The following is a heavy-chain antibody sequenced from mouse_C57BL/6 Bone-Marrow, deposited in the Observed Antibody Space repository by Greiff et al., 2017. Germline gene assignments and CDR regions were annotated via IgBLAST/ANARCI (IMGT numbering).Heavy chain of an antibody. J-gene: IGHJ1*03. CDR2: IDPDNGDT. V-gene: IGHV14-4*01. D-gene: IGHD2-5*01. Sequence: VQLQQSGAELVRPGASVKLSCTASGFNIKDDYMHWVKQRPEQGLEWIGWIDPDNGDTEYASKFQGKATITADTSSNTAYLQLSSLTSEDTAVYYCTTYYSNYWYFDVWGTGTTVTVSS. CDR1: GFNIKDDY. CDR3: TTYYSNYWYFDV.